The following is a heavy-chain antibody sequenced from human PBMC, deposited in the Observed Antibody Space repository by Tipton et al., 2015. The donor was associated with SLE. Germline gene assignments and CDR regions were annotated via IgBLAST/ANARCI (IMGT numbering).Heavy chain of an antibody. Sequence: TLSLTCTVSGGSISSSYWSWIRQPPGKGLEWIAYMYYRGSTKYNPSLKSRVTISADTSKNQFSLKLRSVTAADTAVYYCASLLGDVWGKGTTVTVSS. J-gene: IGHJ6*04. CDR3: ASLLGDV. V-gene: IGHV4-59*08. D-gene: IGHD3-16*01. CDR2: MYYRGST. CDR1: GGSISSSY.